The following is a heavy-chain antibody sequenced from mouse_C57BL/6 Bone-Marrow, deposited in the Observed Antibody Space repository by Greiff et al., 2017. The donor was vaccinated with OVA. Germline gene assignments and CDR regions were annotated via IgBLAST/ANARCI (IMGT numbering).Heavy chain of an antibody. CDR1: GFTFSGYA. D-gene: IGHD1-1*01. CDR3: AREGITGHRY. CDR2: ISDGGSYT. Sequence: EVKVVESGGDLVKPGGSLKLSCAASGFTFSGYAMPWVRQTPGKRLEWVATISDGGSYTYHPHNLKGQFTISIDNANNNLYLQLSHLTSEDTAMYYCAREGITGHRYWGQGTTLTVSS. J-gene: IGHJ2*01. V-gene: IGHV5-4*01.